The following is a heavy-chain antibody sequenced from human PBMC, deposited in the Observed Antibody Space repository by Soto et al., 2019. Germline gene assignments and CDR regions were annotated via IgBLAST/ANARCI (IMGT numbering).Heavy chain of an antibody. CDR2: ISSDGSNK. CDR1: GFNFSDFG. D-gene: IGHD1-26*01. V-gene: IGHV3-30*18. CDR3: AKDFARGPMGMSLDS. J-gene: IGHJ4*02. Sequence: QVQLVESGGGVVHPGRSLRLSCTASGFNFSDFGMHWVRQAPGKGLEWLALISSDGSNKFYADSVRGRFTVSRDRSDNTLNLHMSAVRNDDTAKYYCAKDFARGPMGMSLDSWGQGTLVIVS.